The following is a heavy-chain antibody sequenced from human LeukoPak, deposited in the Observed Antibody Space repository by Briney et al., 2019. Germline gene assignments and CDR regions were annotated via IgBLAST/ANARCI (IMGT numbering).Heavy chain of an antibody. J-gene: IGHJ4*02. V-gene: IGHV3-48*03. CDR2: IGSSGSTI. Sequence: GGSLRLSCAASGFTFSSYEMNWVRQAPGKGLEWVSYIGSSGSTIYYADSVKGRFTISRDNAKNSLYLQMNSLRAEDTAVYYCARDPSIYDVLTGYTYYLDQWGQGTLVTVSS. CDR3: ARDPSIYDVLTGYTYYLDQ. CDR1: GFTFSSYE. D-gene: IGHD3-9*01.